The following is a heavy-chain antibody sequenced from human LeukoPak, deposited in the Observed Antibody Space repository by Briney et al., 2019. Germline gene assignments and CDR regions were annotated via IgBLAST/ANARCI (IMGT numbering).Heavy chain of an antibody. Sequence: GGSLRLSCAASGFTFSSYWMSWVRQAPGKGLEWVANIKQDGSEKYYVDSVKGRFTISRDNAKNSLYLQMNSLRAEDTALYYCAKGDYYDSSGYYLGFFDYWGQGTLVTVSS. CDR1: GFTFSSYW. CDR3: AKGDYYDSSGYYLGFFDY. D-gene: IGHD3-22*01. V-gene: IGHV3-7*03. CDR2: IKQDGSEK. J-gene: IGHJ4*02.